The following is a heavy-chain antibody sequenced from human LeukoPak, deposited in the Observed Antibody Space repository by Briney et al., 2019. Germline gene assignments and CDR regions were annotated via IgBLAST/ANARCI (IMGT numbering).Heavy chain of an antibody. J-gene: IGHJ4*02. D-gene: IGHD6-13*01. CDR3: AREEYSSSSMGY. CDR2: IIPIFGTA. V-gene: IGHV1-69*13. Sequence: SVKVSCKASGYTFTSYAISWVRQAPGQGLEWMGGIIPIFGTANYAQKFQGRVTITADESTSTAYMELSSLRSEDTAVYYCAREEYSSSSMGYWGQGTLVTVSS. CDR1: GYTFTSYA.